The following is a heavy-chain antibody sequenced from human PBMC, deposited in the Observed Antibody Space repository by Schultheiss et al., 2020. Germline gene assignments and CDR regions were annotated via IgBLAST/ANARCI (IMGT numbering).Heavy chain of an antibody. J-gene: IGHJ4*02. CDR1: GFSLSTIEMC. Sequence: SGPTLVKPTQTLTLTCTFSGFSLSTIEMCVSWIRQPPGKALEWLARIDWDDDKYYGTSLKTRLTISKDTSKNQVVLTMTNMDPVDTATYYCARIQPGTYYFDYWGQGTLVNVYS. CDR3: ARIQPGTYYFDY. D-gene: IGHD6-13*01. CDR2: IDWDDDK. V-gene: IGHV2-70*11.